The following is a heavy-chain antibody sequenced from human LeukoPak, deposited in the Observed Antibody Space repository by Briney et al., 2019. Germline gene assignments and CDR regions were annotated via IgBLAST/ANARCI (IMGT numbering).Heavy chain of an antibody. CDR1: GGSFSGYY. V-gene: IGHV4-34*01. CDR2: ISHSGST. J-gene: IGHJ2*01. Sequence: PSETLSLTCAVSGGSFSGYYWSWIRQPPGKGLEWIGEISHSGSTNYSPSLKSRVTISVVTSKNQFSLNLSSVTAADTAVYYCARALVRATMVWYFDLWGRGTLVTVSS. D-gene: IGHD5-12*01. CDR3: ARALVRATMVWYFDL.